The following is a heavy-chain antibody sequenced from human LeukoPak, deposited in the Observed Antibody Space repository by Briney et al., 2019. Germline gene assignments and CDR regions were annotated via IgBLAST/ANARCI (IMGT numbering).Heavy chain of an antibody. Sequence: GRSLRLSCAASGFTFSSYGMHWVRQAPGKGLEWVAVMWHDGSNKYYADSVKGRFTISRDNSKNTLYLQMNSLRAEDTAVYYCAKDRGFSGSLDYWGQGTLVTVSS. CDR1: GFTFSSYG. V-gene: IGHV3-33*06. CDR2: MWHDGSNK. D-gene: IGHD1-26*01. J-gene: IGHJ4*02. CDR3: AKDRGFSGSLDY.